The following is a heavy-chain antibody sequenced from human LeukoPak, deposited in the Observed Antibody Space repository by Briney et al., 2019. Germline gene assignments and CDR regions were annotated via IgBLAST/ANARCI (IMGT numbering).Heavy chain of an antibody. Sequence: SETLSLTCTVSGGSISSYYWSWIRQPAGKGLEWIGRIYTSGSTNYNPSLKSRVTMSVDTSKNQFSLKLSSVTAADTAVYYCASRRVYYGSGSHLYYFDYWGQGTLVTVSS. CDR1: GGSISSYY. D-gene: IGHD3-10*01. V-gene: IGHV4-4*07. CDR3: ASRRVYYGSGSHLYYFDY. J-gene: IGHJ4*02. CDR2: IYTSGST.